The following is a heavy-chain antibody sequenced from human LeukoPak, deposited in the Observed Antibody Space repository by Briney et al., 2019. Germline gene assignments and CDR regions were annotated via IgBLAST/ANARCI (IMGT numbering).Heavy chain of an antibody. CDR1: GFTFSSYA. CDR3: AKAPANYDFWSGHFDY. D-gene: IGHD3-3*01. Sequence: GGSLRLSCAASGFTFSSYAMSWVRQAPGKGLDWVSAISGSGGSTYYADSVKGRFTISRDNSKNTLYLQMNSLRAGDTAVYYCAKAPANYDFWSGHFDYWGQGTLVTVSS. CDR2: ISGSGGST. V-gene: IGHV3-23*01. J-gene: IGHJ4*02.